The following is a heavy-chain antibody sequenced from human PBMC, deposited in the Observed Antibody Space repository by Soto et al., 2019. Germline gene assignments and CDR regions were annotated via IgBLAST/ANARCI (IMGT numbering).Heavy chain of an antibody. J-gene: IGHJ4*02. Sequence: ASVKVSCKAAGYTFTTYYMHWVRQAPGQGLEWMGVIDPTHGSTTYAQKSQGRVTMTSDTSTNTVYMELSSLKSEDTAVYYCARVPYDTTGYYAFWGQGTLVTVSS. V-gene: IGHV1-46*01. CDR3: ARVPYDTTGYYAF. D-gene: IGHD3-22*01. CDR1: GYTFTTYY. CDR2: IDPTHGST.